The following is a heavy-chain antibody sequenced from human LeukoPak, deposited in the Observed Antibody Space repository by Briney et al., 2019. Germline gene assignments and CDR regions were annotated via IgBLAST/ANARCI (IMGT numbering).Heavy chain of an antibody. J-gene: IGHJ4*02. CDR3: ARDLGYCTNGVCHTGFDY. CDR1: GFTFGSYS. V-gene: IGHV3-21*04. CDR2: ISSSTSYI. Sequence: GSLRLSCAASGFTFGSYSMNWIRQAPGKGLEWVSSISSSTSYIYYADSVKGRFSISRDNTKGSLFLQLNSLRAEDTAVYYCARDLGYCTNGVCHTGFDYWGQGTLVAVSS. D-gene: IGHD2-8*01.